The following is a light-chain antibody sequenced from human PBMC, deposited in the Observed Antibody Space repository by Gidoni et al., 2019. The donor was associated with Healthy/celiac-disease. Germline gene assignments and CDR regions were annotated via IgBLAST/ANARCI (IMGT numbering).Light chain of an antibody. Sequence: DIQMTQSPSSLSASVGDRVTITCRASQSVSGYLNWYQQKPGKAPKLLIYAASGLQSGVPSRFSGSGSGTDFTLTISSLQPEDFATYYCQQSYRTPLYTFGQGTKLEIK. CDR1: QSVSGY. V-gene: IGKV1-39*01. J-gene: IGKJ2*01. CDR3: QQSYRTPLYT. CDR2: AAS.